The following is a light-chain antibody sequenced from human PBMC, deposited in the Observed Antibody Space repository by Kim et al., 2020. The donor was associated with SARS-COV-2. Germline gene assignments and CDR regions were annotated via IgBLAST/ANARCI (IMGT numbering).Light chain of an antibody. CDR1: QDISIY. J-gene: IGKJ4*01. CDR2: AAS. Sequence: ASVGDRVTITCRASQDISIYLAWYQQRPGKVPKLLIYAASTLQSGVPSRFSGSGSGTDFTLTISSLQPEDVAYYYCQKYNIAPLTFGGGTKVDIK. V-gene: IGKV1-27*01. CDR3: QKYNIAPLT.